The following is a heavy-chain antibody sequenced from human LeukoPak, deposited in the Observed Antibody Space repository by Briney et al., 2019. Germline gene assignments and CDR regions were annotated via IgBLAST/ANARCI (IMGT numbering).Heavy chain of an antibody. CDR2: ISSRSSNI. D-gene: IGHD3-22*01. V-gene: IGHV3-48*02. J-gene: IGHJ3*02. Sequence: PGGSLRLSCAASGFTFSSYSMNWVRQAPGKGLECVSYISSRSSNIYYADSVKRRFTISRDNAKNSLYLKKNSLRDEDTAVYYCARDPWASDSSGYYDGVTDAFDIWGQGTMVTVSS. CDR1: GFTFSSYS. CDR3: ARDPWASDSSGYYDGVTDAFDI.